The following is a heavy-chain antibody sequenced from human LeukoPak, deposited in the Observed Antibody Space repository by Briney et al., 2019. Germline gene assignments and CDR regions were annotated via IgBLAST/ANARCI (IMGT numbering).Heavy chain of an antibody. V-gene: IGHV3-66*01. D-gene: IGHD2-21*02. Sequence: GGSLRLSCAASGFTVSSNYMSWVRQAPGEGLGWVSFIYSGGSTNYADSLKGGFTISRENHKNTLYLQMNSLRAEDTAVYYCPRDLAYCGGDCYSGYGYGGQGTLVTVSS. CDR2: IYSGGST. CDR3: PRDLAYCGGDCYSGYGY. J-gene: IGHJ4*02. CDR1: GFTVSSNY.